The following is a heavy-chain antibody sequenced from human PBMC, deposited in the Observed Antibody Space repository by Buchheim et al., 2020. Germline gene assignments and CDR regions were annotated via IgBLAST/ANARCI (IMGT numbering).Heavy chain of an antibody. Sequence: QVQLQESGPGLVKPSETLSLTCTVSGGSISSYYWSWIRQPPGKGLEWIGYIYDSGSTNYNPSLKSRVTISVDTSKNQFSLKLSSVTAADTAVYYCARAVGRDGFDWYHFDYWGQGTL. J-gene: IGHJ4*02. CDR3: ARAVGRDGFDWYHFDY. CDR1: GGSISSYY. V-gene: IGHV4-59*01. CDR2: IYDSGST. D-gene: IGHD3-9*01.